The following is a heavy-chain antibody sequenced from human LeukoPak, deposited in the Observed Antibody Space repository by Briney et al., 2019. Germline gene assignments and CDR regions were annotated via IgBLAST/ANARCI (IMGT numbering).Heavy chain of an antibody. D-gene: IGHD1-1*01. V-gene: IGHV4-34*01. CDR2: INHSGST. CDR1: GGSFSGYY. J-gene: IGHJ4*02. Sequence: SETLSLTCAVYGGSFSGYYWSWIRQPPGEGLEWIGEINHSGSTNYNPSLKSRVTISVDTSKNQFSLKLSSVTAADTAVYYCARSGGTHYFDYWGQGTLVTVSS. CDR3: ARSGGTHYFDY.